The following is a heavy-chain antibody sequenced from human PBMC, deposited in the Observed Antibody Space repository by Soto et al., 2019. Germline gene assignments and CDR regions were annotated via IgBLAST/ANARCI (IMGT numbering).Heavy chain of an antibody. CDR3: ARAPVPYDAGPVRSTADV. CDR1: GYSFTRYY. V-gene: IGHV1-46*01. Sequence: QVRLVQSGAEVKKPGASVTVSCRTSGYSFTRYYLHWVRQAPGQGLEWMGIINPNGGSTTYSQHFQDRLTLTRDTSANTVYMELRGLTYEDTAIYFCARAPVPYDAGPVRSTADVWGQGTMVTISS. CDR2: INPNGGST. D-gene: IGHD3-3*01. J-gene: IGHJ3*01.